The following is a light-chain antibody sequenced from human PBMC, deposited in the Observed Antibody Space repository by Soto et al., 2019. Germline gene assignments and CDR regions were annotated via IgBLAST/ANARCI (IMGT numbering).Light chain of an antibody. Sequence: QLVLTQPPSASGTPGQRVTISCSGSSSNIGSNYVYWYQQLPGTAPKLLIYRNNQRPSGVPDRSSGSKSGTSASLAISGLRSEDEADYYCAAWDDSLSGPVFGGGTKVTVL. CDR3: AAWDDSLSGPV. J-gene: IGLJ2*01. V-gene: IGLV1-47*01. CDR2: RNN. CDR1: SSNIGSNY.